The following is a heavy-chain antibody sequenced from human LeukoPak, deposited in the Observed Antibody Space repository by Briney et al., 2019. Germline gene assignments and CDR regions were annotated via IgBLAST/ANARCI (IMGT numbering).Heavy chain of an antibody. CDR1: GFTFSSYD. Sequence: GGPLRLSCAASGFTFSSYDMYWVRQAPGKGLEWVAAIWHDAGNKYYADSVKGRFTISRDNSKSTLFLQMNSLRAEDTAVYYCVRREVGTFDYWGQGTLVTVSS. CDR3: VRREVGTFDY. V-gene: IGHV3-33*01. D-gene: IGHD1-1*01. CDR2: IWHDAGNK. J-gene: IGHJ4*02.